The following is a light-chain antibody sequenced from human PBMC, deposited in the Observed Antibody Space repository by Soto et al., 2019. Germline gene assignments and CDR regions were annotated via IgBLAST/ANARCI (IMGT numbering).Light chain of an antibody. V-gene: IGKV1-5*03. CDR2: QAS. Sequence: DIQSTRSRSTLCSGLVDIVTITCRASQRTSGWLAWYQQKTGKAPKLLIYQASSLESGVPSRFSGSGFGTEFTLTISGLQPDDFATYYCQQYDSFSVTFGQGTKVDIK. J-gene: IGKJ1*01. CDR1: QRTSGW. CDR3: QQYDSFSVT.